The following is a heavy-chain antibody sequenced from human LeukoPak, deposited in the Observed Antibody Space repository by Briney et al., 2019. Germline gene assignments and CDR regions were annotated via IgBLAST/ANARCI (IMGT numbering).Heavy chain of an antibody. J-gene: IGHJ4*02. CDR3: AKRGNDYGDLGIDY. V-gene: IGHV3-23*01. CDR2: ISGSGGGT. D-gene: IGHD4-17*01. CDR1: GFTFSSYA. Sequence: GGSLRLSCAASGFTFSSYAMSWVRQDPGKGLEWVSAISGSGGGTYYADSVKGRFTISRDNSKNTLYLQMNSLRAEDTAVYYCAKRGNDYGDLGIDYWGQGTLVTVSS.